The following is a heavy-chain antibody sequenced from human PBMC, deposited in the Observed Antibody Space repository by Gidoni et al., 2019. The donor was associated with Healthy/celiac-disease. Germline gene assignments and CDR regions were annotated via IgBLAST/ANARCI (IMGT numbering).Heavy chain of an antibody. J-gene: IGHJ4*02. CDR1: GFTFSSYA. V-gene: IGHV3-30-3*01. D-gene: IGHD3-10*01. CDR2: ISYDGSNK. CDR3: ARDRSGSYYNRIQYYFDY. Sequence: QVQLVESGGGVVQPGRSLRLSCAASGFTFSSYAMHWVRQAPGKGLEWVAVISYDGSNKYYADSVKGRFTISRDNSKNTLYLQMNSLRAEDTAVYYCARDRSGSYYNRIQYYFDYWGQGTLVTVSS.